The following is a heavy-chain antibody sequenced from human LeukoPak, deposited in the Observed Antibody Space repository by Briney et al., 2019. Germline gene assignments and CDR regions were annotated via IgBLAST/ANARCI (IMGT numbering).Heavy chain of an antibody. CDR1: GYTFTGYY. CDR3: ARDTARITIFGVAKYMDV. J-gene: IGHJ6*03. Sequence: GASVKVSCKASGYTFTGYYMHWVRQAPGQGLEWMRWINPNSGGTNYAQKFQGRVTLTRDTSISTAHMELSRLRSDDTAVYYCARDTARITIFGVAKYMDVWGKGTTVTVSS. D-gene: IGHD3-3*01. V-gene: IGHV1-2*02. CDR2: INPNSGGT.